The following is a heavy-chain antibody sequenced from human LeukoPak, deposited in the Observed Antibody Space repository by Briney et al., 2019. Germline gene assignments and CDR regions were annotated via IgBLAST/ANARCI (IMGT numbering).Heavy chain of an antibody. V-gene: IGHV1-69*05. CDR2: IIPIFGTA. Sequence: ASVKVSCKASGGTFSSYAISWVRQAPGQGLEWMGGIIPIFGTANYAQKLQGRVTMTTDTSTSTAYMELRSLRSDDTAVYYCARDGALYDSQTWGQGTLVTVSS. CDR1: GGTFSSYA. D-gene: IGHD3-3*01. J-gene: IGHJ5*02. CDR3: ARDGALYDSQT.